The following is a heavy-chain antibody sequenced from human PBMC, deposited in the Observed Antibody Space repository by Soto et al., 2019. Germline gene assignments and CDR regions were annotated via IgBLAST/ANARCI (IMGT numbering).Heavy chain of an antibody. Sequence: SVKVSCKASGGTFSSYAISWVRQAPGQGLEWMGGIIPIFGTANYEQKFQGRVTITADESTSTAYMELSSLRSEDTAVYYCARDGSGYRYDAYYYYYGMDVWGQGTTV. D-gene: IGHD5-18*01. J-gene: IGHJ6*02. CDR1: GGTFSSYA. V-gene: IGHV1-69*13. CDR3: ARDGSGYRYDAYYYYYGMDV. CDR2: IIPIFGTA.